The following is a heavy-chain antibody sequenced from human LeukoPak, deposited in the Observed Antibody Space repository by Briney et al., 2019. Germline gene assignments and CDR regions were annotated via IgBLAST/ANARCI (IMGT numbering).Heavy chain of an antibody. CDR2: IKRKAEDEAT. V-gene: IGHV3-15*01. D-gene: IGHD1-1*01. Sequence: AVTLRLSCAASGFTFSYASMSWVRQAPGKGLEWVGRIKRKAEDEATDYPAPVKGRLTFSGDDSNTTVYLQMNSLKREDTSVYYCPTGIGYTADHDYWGEGTLVSVSS. CDR3: PTGIGYTADHDY. CDR1: GFTFSYAS. J-gene: IGHJ4*02.